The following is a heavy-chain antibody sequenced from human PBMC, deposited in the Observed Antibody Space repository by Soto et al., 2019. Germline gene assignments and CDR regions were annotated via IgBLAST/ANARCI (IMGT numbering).Heavy chain of an antibody. Sequence: QVQLVQSGAEVKKPGSSVKVSCKASGGTFSSYAISWVRQTPGQGLEWMGGIIPIFGTANYAQKFKGRVTITADESTSTAYMELSSLRSEDTAVYYCATEGDTYYYDSSGYSTPFDYWGQGTLVTVSS. CDR2: IIPIFGTA. V-gene: IGHV1-69*01. D-gene: IGHD3-22*01. J-gene: IGHJ4*02. CDR3: ATEGDTYYYDSSGYSTPFDY. CDR1: GGTFSSYA.